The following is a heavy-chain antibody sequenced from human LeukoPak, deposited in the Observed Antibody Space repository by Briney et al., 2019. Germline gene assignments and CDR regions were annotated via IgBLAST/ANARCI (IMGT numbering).Heavy chain of an antibody. CDR3: AKAPMITFGGVIRKYYMDV. D-gene: IGHD3-16*02. J-gene: IGHJ6*03. Sequence: GGSLRLSCVASGFTFSSYGMSWVRQAPGKGLEWVSAISGSGGSTYYADSVKGRFTISRDNSKNMLYLQMNSLRSEDTAVYYCAKAPMITFGGVIRKYYMDVWGKGTTVTISS. V-gene: IGHV3-23*01. CDR1: GFTFSSYG. CDR2: ISGSGGST.